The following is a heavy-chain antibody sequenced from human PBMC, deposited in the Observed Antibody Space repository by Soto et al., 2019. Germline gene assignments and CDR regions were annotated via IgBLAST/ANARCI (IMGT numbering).Heavy chain of an antibody. CDR1: GYTFTSYG. CDR3: ARVLLWSDQDWFDP. CDR2: ISAYNGNT. J-gene: IGHJ5*02. V-gene: IGHV1-18*04. D-gene: IGHD3-3*01. Sequence: EASVKVSCKASGYTFTSYGISWVRQAPGQGLEWMGWISAYNGNTNYAQKLQGRVTMTTDTSTSTAYMELRSLRSDDTAVYYCARVLLWSDQDWFDPWGQGTLVTVSS.